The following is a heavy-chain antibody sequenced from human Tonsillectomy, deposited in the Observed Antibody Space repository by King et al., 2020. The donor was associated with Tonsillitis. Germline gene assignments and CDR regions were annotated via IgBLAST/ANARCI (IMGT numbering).Heavy chain of an antibody. D-gene: IGHD3-3*01. J-gene: IGHJ4*02. V-gene: IGHV4-34*01. CDR3: ARGSLTIFGVAPHY. CDR2: INHSGST. CDR1: GGSFSTYY. Sequence: VQLQQWGAGLLKPSETLSLTCAVYGGSFSTYYWSWIRQPPGKGLEWNGEINHSGSTNYNPSLNSRVTISVDTSKNQFSLKVSSVTAADTALYYCARGSLTIFGVAPHYWGQGTLVTVSS.